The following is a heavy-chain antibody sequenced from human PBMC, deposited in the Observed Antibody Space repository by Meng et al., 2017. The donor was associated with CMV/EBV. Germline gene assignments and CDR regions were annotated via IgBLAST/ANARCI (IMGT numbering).Heavy chain of an antibody. V-gene: IGHV3-74*01. Sequence: GESLKISCAASGFTFSSYWMHWVRQAPGKGLVWVSRINSDGSSTSYADSVKGRFPISRDNAKNTLYLQMNSLRAEDTAVYYCARPLWSGYYYGMDVWGQGTTVTVSS. CDR3: ARPLWSGYYYGMDV. J-gene: IGHJ6*02. D-gene: IGHD3-3*01. CDR1: GFTFSSYW. CDR2: INSDGSST.